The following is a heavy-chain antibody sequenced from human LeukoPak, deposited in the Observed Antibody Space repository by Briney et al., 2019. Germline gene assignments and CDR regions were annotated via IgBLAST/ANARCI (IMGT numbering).Heavy chain of an antibody. J-gene: IGHJ4*02. CDR2: ISAYNGNT. V-gene: IGHV1-18*01. Sequence: GASVKVSCKGSAYTFTSYGISWVRQAPGQGLEWMGWISAYNGNTNYAQKLQGRVTMTTGTSTSTAYMELRSLRSDDTAVYYCAGVAWYYDFWSGYSHFDYWGQGTLVTVSS. D-gene: IGHD3-3*01. CDR1: AYTFTSYG. CDR3: AGVAWYYDFWSGYSHFDY.